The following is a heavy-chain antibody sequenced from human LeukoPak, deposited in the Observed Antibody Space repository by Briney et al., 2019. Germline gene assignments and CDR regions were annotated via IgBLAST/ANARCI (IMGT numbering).Heavy chain of an antibody. V-gene: IGHV4-59*08. D-gene: IGHD5-18*01. J-gene: IGHJ3*02. CDR3: ARRGYSYGYGDAFDI. CDR2: IYYSGST. Sequence: SETLSLTCAVYGGSFSGYYWSWIRQPPGKGLEWIGYIYYSGSTNYNPSLKSRVTISVDTSKNQFSLKLSSVTAADTAVYYCARRGYSYGYGDAFDIWGQGTMVTVSS. CDR1: GGSFSGYY.